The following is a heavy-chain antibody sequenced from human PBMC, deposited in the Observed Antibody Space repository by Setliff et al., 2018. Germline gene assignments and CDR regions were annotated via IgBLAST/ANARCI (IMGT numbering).Heavy chain of an antibody. CDR2: INAGNGNT. CDR3: ARRPYDSSGYFNY. Sequence: ASVKVSCKASGYIFTYYAIHWVRQAPGQRLEWMGWINAGNGNTKYTQKFQGRVTITRDTSASTAYMELSSLTSEDTAVYYCARRPYDSSGYFNYWGQGTLVTVSS. D-gene: IGHD3-22*01. CDR1: GYIFTYYA. J-gene: IGHJ4*02. V-gene: IGHV1-3*01.